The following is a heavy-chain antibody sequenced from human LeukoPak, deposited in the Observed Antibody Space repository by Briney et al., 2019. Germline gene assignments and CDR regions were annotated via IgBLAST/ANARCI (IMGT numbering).Heavy chain of an antibody. CDR1: GYTFTGYY. D-gene: IGHD1-26*01. J-gene: IGHJ4*02. CDR3: ARAVGRWELGY. V-gene: IGHV1-18*04. CDR2: ISAYNGNT. Sequence: ASVKVSCKASGYTFTGYYMHWVRQAPGQGLEWMGWISAYNGNTNYAQKLQGRVTMTTDTSTSTAYMELRSLRSDDTAVYYCARAVGRWELGYWGQGTLVTVSS.